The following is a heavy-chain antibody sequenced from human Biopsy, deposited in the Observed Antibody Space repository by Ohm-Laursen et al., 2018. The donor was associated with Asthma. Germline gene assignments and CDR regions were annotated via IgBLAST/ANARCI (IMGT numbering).Heavy chain of an antibody. CDR2: IMTVFGTT. CDR3: ARCQVGYSSGWSLLLKKIYYSGMDV. Sequence: GSSVKVSCKAPGGTFSNFAISWVRQAPGQGLEWLGGIMTVFGTTNYAQQFQGRVTITADESTRTAYMEVTSLRSEDTAIYYCARCQVGYSSGWSLLLKKIYYSGMDVWGQGTAVTVSS. V-gene: IGHV1-69*01. D-gene: IGHD6-19*01. CDR1: GGTFSNFA. J-gene: IGHJ6*02.